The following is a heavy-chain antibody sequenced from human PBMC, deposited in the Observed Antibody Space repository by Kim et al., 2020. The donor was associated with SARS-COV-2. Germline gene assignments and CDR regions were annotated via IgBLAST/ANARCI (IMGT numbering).Heavy chain of an antibody. CDR3: ARVASEYSSSWPRIYYFDY. Sequence: SETLSLTCTVSGGSISSYYWSWIRQPPGKGLEWIGYIYYSGSTNYNPSLKSRVTISVDTSKNQFSLKLSSVTAADTAVYYCARVASEYSSSWPRIYYFDYWGQGTLVTVSS. J-gene: IGHJ4*02. V-gene: IGHV4-59*13. CDR2: IYYSGST. D-gene: IGHD6-13*01. CDR1: GGSISSYY.